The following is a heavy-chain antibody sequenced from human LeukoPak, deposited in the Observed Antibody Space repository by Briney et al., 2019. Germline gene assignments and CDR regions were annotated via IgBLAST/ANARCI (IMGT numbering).Heavy chain of an antibody. J-gene: IGHJ4*02. CDR2: SGDSDGTT. CDR1: GFTFSCSG. Sequence: GGSLRLSRAPSGFTFSCSGMSWLRQPPGKGLEGISSSGDSDGTTYYADSLMGPFTISRDNSKSTLYLQMNNLRAEDTAVYFCAKGGCRGACKALAYSGQGALFTVSP. D-gene: IGHD2-21*02. V-gene: IGHV3-23*01. CDR3: AKGGCRGACKALAY.